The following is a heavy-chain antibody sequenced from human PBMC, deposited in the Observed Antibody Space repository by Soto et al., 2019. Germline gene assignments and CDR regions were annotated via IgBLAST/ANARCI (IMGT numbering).Heavy chain of an antibody. J-gene: IGHJ3*01. CDR1: GSGFINSG. V-gene: IGHV1-58*02. D-gene: IGHD2-15*01. CDR3: SADRPDIGVGWWV. CDR2: MVVASGRT. Sequence: SVKVSCKASGSGFINSGIQWVRQAHGQRLEWRGWMVVASGRTNYAQNFRGRVAITRDTSTATAYIGLTGLTSEDTAVYFCSADRPDIGVGWWVWG.